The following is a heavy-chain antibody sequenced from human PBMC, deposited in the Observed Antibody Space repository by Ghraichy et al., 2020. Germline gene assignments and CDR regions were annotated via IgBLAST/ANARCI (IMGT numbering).Heavy chain of an antibody. CDR1: GFTFSSYA. V-gene: IGHV3-23*01. CDR3: AKAYYDILTGYYSPFDY. Sequence: GESLNISCAASGFTFSSYAMSWVRQAPGKGLEWVSAISGSGGSTYYADSVKGRFTISRDNSKNTLYLQMNSLRAEDTAVYYCAKAYYDILTGYYSPFDYWGQGTLVTVSS. D-gene: IGHD3-9*01. CDR2: ISGSGGST. J-gene: IGHJ4*02.